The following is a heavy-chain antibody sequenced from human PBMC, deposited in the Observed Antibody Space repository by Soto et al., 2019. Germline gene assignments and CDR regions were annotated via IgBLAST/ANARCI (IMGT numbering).Heavy chain of an antibody. V-gene: IGHV3-23*01. Sequence: EVQLLESGGGLVQPGGSLRLSCAASGFTFSSYTMGWVRQAPGKGLEWVSVISGSGGTTYYADSVKGRFTISRDNSENTLYLQMNSLRGEDTAVYYCAKAPPVRGVDYFDYWGQGTLVTVSS. CDR2: ISGSGGTT. D-gene: IGHD3-10*01. CDR3: AKAPPVRGVDYFDY. J-gene: IGHJ4*02. CDR1: GFTFSSYT.